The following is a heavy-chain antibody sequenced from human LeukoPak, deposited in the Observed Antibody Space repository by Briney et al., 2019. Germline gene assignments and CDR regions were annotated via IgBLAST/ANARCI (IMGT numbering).Heavy chain of an antibody. CDR2: IWYDGSNK. D-gene: IGHD2-21*02. CDR3: AKFACGARHDDCYHLLFDY. J-gene: IGHJ4*02. CDR1: GFTFSKYG. V-gene: IGHV3-33*06. Sequence: GGSLRLSCAASGFTFSKYGMHWVRQAPGKGLEWVALIWYDGSNKFYADSVQGRFTISRDNSKNTLYLQMDSLRAEDTAVYYCAKFACGARHDDCYHLLFDYWGQGTLVTVSS.